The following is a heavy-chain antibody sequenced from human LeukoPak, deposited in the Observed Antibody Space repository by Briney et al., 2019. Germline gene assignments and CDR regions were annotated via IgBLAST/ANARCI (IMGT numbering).Heavy chain of an antibody. Sequence: SETLSLTCTVSGGSISSYYWSWIRQPPGKGLEWIGYIYYSGSTNYNPSLKSRVTISVDTSKNQFSLRLSSVTAADTAAYYCARVGGYAGYMDVWGKGTTVTISS. D-gene: IGHD5-12*01. J-gene: IGHJ6*03. V-gene: IGHV4-59*01. CDR2: IYYSGST. CDR1: GGSISSYY. CDR3: ARVGGYAGYMDV.